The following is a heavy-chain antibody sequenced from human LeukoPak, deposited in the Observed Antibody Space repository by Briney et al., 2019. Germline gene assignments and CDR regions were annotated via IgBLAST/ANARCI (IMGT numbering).Heavy chain of an antibody. CDR2: ISRDSKYI. D-gene: IGHD6-13*01. J-gene: IGHJ3*02. CDR3: ARDLLTWQQVHHDVYDI. V-gene: IGHV3-21*01. Sequence: PGGSLRLSCAASGFSLTPYSMNWVRQAPGKGLEWVSAISRDSKYIFYADSLRGRFTTSRDNAKNSLYLQMNSLRAEDTAVYYCARDLLTWQQVHHDVYDIWGQGTMVTVSS. CDR1: GFSLTPYS.